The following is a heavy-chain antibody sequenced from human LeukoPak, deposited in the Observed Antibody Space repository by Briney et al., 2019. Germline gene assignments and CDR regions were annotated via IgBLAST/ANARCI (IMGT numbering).Heavy chain of an antibody. Sequence: PGGSLRLSCAASGFTFSSSAMSWVRQAPGKRLEWVSAISGSGGSTYYADSVKGRFTISRDNSKNTLYLQMNSLRAEDTAVYYCAKRRGLELLYYYYMDVWGKGTTVTVSS. CDR3: AKRRGLELLYYYYMDV. V-gene: IGHV3-23*01. D-gene: IGHD1-7*01. J-gene: IGHJ6*03. CDR2: ISGSGGST. CDR1: GFTFSSSA.